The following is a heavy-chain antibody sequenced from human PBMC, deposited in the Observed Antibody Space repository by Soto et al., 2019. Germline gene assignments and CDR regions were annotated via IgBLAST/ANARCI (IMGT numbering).Heavy chain of an antibody. CDR1: GGSISSGGYS. Sequence: QLQLQESGSGLVKPSQTLSLTCAVSGGSISSGGYSWSWIRQPPGKGLEWIGYIDHSGSTYYNPSLKSRVPLSVEWSKNQCSLKLSSVTAADTAVYYCARAPHRPPLYSFDYWGQGTLVTVSS. CDR3: ARAPHRPPLYSFDY. V-gene: IGHV4-30-2*01. J-gene: IGHJ4*02. CDR2: IDHSGST.